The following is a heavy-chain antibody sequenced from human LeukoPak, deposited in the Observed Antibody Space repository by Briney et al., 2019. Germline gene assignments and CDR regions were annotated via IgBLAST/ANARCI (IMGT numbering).Heavy chain of an antibody. CDR1: GGSISSSSYY. J-gene: IGHJ4*02. D-gene: IGHD5-24*01. V-gene: IGHV4-39*01. CDR2: IYYSGST. CDR3: ARHFFMEMATIAYFDY. Sequence: SETLSLTCTVSGGSISSSSYYWGWIRQPPGKGLEWIGSIYYSGSTYYNPSLKSRVTISVDTSKNQFSLKLSSVTAAGTAVYYCARHFFMEMATIAYFDYWGQGTLVTVSS.